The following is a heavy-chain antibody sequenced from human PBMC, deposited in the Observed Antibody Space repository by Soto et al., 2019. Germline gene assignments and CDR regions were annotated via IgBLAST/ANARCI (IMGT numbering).Heavy chain of an antibody. V-gene: IGHV4-39*02. Sequence: PSETLSLTCTVSGGSISDSSYYWGWIRQPPGKGLEWIGNVYYSGATYYNPSLRSRVTISVDASKNQFSLKLSSVTAADTAVYYCARGQYDFWSGYLAPIAYWGQGTLVTVSS. J-gene: IGHJ4*02. CDR3: ARGQYDFWSGYLAPIAY. D-gene: IGHD3-3*01. CDR1: GGSISDSSYY. CDR2: VYYSGAT.